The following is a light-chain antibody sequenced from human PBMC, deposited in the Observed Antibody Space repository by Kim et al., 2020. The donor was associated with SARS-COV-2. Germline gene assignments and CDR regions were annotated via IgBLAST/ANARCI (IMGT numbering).Light chain of an antibody. Sequence: PGGRATPPRGASQCDSSSCLARYQQKPGQAPWLLILGASSRATGIPDRFSGSGSGTDFTLTISRLEPEGFAVYYCQQYGSSPKCTFGQGTRLEI. CDR2: GAS. CDR1: QCDSSSC. J-gene: IGKJ2*02. V-gene: IGKV3-20*01. CDR3: QQYGSSPKCT.